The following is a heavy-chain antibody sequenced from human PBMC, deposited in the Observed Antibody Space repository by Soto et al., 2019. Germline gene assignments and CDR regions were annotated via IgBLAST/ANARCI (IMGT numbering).Heavy chain of an antibody. J-gene: IGHJ6*02. CDR3: ARDYFVGDTNQYYYGMDV. CDR2: ISAYNGNT. D-gene: IGHD1-26*01. V-gene: IGHV1-18*04. CDR1: GYTFTSYG. Sequence: ASVKVSCKASGYTFTSYGISWVRQAPGQGLEWMGWISAYNGNTNYAQKLQGRVTMTTDTSTSTAYMELRSLRSDDTAVYYCARDYFVGDTNQYYYGMDVWGQGTTVTVSS.